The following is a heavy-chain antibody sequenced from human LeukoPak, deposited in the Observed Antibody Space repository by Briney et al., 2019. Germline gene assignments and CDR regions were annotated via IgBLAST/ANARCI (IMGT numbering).Heavy chain of an antibody. J-gene: IGHJ4*02. CDR3: ARDLGVGATI. Sequence: GGSLRLSCAASGFTFSSYAMSWVRQAPGKGLEWVSVIYSGGSTYYADSVKGRFTISRDNSKNTLYLQMNSLRAEDTAVYYCARDLGVGATIWGQGTLVTVSS. CDR2: IYSGGST. D-gene: IGHD1-26*01. V-gene: IGHV3-53*01. CDR1: GFTFSSYA.